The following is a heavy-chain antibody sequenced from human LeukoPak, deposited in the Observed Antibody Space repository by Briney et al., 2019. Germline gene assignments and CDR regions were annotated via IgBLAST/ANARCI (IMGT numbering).Heavy chain of an antibody. D-gene: IGHD3/OR15-3a*01. J-gene: IGHJ2*01. CDR3: TRNSGIIFGFRYFDL. CDR1: GGSISSSSYY. CDR2: IYYSGST. V-gene: IGHV4-39*07. Sequence: SETLSLSCTVSGGSISSSSYYWGWIRQPPGKGLEWIGGIYYSGSTYYNPSLKSRVTISVDTSKNQFSLKLTSVTAADTAVYYCTRNSGIIFGFRYFDLWGRGTLVTVSS.